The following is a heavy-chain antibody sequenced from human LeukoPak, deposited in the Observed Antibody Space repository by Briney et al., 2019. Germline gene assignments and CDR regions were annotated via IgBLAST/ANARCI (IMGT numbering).Heavy chain of an antibody. J-gene: IGHJ4*02. CDR1: GFTFSSYS. D-gene: IGHD6-19*01. V-gene: IGHV3-21*01. Sequence: GGSLRLSCAASGFTFSSYSMNWVRQAPGKGLEWVSSISSSSSYIYYAGSVKGRFTISRDNAKNSLYLQMNSLRAEDTAVYYCARGIAVAGTELNYWGQGTLVTVSS. CDR2: ISSSSSYI. CDR3: ARGIAVAGTELNY.